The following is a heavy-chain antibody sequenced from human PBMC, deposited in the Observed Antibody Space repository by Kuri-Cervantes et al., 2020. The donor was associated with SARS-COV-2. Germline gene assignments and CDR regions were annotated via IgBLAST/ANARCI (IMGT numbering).Heavy chain of an antibody. J-gene: IGHJ5*02. D-gene: IGHD2-15*01. Sequence: ASVKVSCKASGYTFTSYDINWVRQAPGQGLEWMGWINPNSGNTDYAQKFQGRVTITRNTSISTAYMELSRLRSDDTAVYYCARRYRIGGICDSGGDAWFDTWDQGTMVTVSS. CDR2: INPNSGNT. CDR3: ARRYRIGGICDSGGDAWFDT. CDR1: GYTFTSYD. V-gene: IGHV1-8*03.